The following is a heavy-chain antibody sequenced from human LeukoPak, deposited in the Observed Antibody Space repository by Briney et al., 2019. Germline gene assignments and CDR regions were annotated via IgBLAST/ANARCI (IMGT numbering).Heavy chain of an antibody. J-gene: IGHJ4*02. D-gene: IGHD2-2*01. CDR2: ISGSGGST. CDR3: GKDPRYCSSTSCHVDY. CDR1: GFTFSSYS. Sequence: GGSLRLSCAASGFTFSSYSMNWVRQAPGKGLEWVSTISGSGGSTYYADSVKGRFTFSRDNSKNTLYLQMSSLRAEDTAVYYCGKDPRYCSSTSCHVDYWGQGTLVAVSS. V-gene: IGHV3-23*01.